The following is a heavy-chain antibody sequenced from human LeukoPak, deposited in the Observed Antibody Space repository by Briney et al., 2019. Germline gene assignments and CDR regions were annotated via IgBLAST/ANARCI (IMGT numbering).Heavy chain of an antibody. D-gene: IGHD3-10*01. CDR2: INPNSGGT. CDR3: ARGLVRGVNWFDP. V-gene: IGHV1-2*02. CDR1: GYTFTGYY. J-gene: IGHJ5*02. Sequence: VSVKVSCKASGYTFTGYYLHWVRQAPGQGLEWMGWINPNSGGTNYAQKFQGRVTMTRDTSISTAYMELSSLSSDDTAVYYCARGLVRGVNWFDPWGQGTLVTVSS.